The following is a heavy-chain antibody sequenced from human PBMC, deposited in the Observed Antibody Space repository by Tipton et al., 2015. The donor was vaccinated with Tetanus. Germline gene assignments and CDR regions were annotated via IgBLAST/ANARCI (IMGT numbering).Heavy chain of an antibody. D-gene: IGHD1-7*01. CDR3: AREQYPGLAPSGTYYFDY. CDR1: GDSISDYY. V-gene: IGHV4-59*01. Sequence: TLSLTCTVSGDSISDYYWSWIRQPPGKGLEWIGYMYYSGSTNYNPSLKSRVAISVDTSKNQFSLRLSSVTAADTAVYFCAREQYPGLAPSGTYYFDYWGRGTLVTVSS. CDR2: MYYSGST. J-gene: IGHJ4*02.